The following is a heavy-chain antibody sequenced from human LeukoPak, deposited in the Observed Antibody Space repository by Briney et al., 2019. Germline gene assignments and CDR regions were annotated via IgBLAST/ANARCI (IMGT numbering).Heavy chain of an antibody. Sequence: SETLSLTCTVSGGSISSGNYYWSWIRQPPGKGLEWIGYIYYSGSTYYNPSLKSRVTISVDTSKNQFSLKLSSVTAADTAVYYCARGRASGPPHYWGQGTLVTVSS. V-gene: IGHV4-30-4*01. J-gene: IGHJ4*02. CDR2: IYYSGST. D-gene: IGHD3-10*01. CDR1: GGSISSGNYY. CDR3: ARGRASGPPHY.